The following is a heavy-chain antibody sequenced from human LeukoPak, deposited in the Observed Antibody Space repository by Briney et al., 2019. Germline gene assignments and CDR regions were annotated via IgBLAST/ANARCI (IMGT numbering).Heavy chain of an antibody. CDR3: ARDRRGDAFDI. J-gene: IGHJ3*02. CDR1: GGSISSYY. V-gene: IGHV4-59*01. CDR2: IYYSGST. D-gene: IGHD3-16*01. Sequence: PSETLSLTCTVSGGSISSYYWSWIRQPPGKGLEWIGYIYYSGSTNYNPSLKSRVTISVDTSKNQFSLKLSSVTAADTAVYYCARDRRGDAFDIWGQGTMVTVSS.